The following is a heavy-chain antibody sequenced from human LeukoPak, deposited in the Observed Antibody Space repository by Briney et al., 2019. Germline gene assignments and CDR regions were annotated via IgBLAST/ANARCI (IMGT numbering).Heavy chain of an antibody. D-gene: IGHD2-2*01. CDR1: GFTFTNAG. CDR3: ARPYCSSTSCFYYFDY. Sequence: GGSLRLSCAASGFTFTNAGMSWVRQAPGKGLEWVSYISSSSSTIYYADSVKGRFTISRDNAKNSLYLQMNSLRAEDTAVYYCARPYCSSTSCFYYFDYWGQGTLVTVSS. J-gene: IGHJ4*02. CDR2: ISSSSSTI. V-gene: IGHV3-48*04.